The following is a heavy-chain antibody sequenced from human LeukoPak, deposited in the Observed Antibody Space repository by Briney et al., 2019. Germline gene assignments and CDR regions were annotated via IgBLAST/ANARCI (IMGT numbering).Heavy chain of an antibody. CDR3: ARGAAMATLDY. CDR1: GGSISSGGYS. V-gene: IGHV4-30-2*01. D-gene: IGHD2-2*01. Sequence: PSQTLSLTCTVSGGSISSGGYSWRWIRQPPGKGLEWIGYIYHSGSTYYNASLKSRVTISVDRSKNQFSLKLSSVTAADTAVYYCARGAAMATLDYWGQGTLVTVSS. CDR2: IYHSGST. J-gene: IGHJ4*02.